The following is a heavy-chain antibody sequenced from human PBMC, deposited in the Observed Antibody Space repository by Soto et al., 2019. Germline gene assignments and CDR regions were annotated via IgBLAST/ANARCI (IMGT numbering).Heavy chain of an antibody. D-gene: IGHD2-2*01. J-gene: IGHJ2*01. CDR2: ISGGGDRT. V-gene: IGHV3-23*01. CDR1: GFTFINYA. Sequence: EVQLLESGGGLVQPGGSLRLSCVGSGFTFINYAMNWVRQTPGKGLEWVSTISGGGDRTFDADTVKGRFTISRDNSKNTVKLHMSSVSADDTAVYYCARKVLVSTSRPDWWYFDLWGRGTLVTVSS. CDR3: ARKVLVSTSRPDWWYFDL.